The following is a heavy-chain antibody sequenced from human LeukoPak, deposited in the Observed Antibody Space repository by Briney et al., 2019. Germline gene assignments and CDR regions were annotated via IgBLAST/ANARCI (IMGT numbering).Heavy chain of an antibody. J-gene: IGHJ4*02. V-gene: IGHV3-7*01. CDR1: GFTFSHYG. CDR3: ARRKDGFDY. D-gene: IGHD2-15*01. Sequence: TGGSLRLSCAASGFTFSHYGMHWVRQAPGKGLEWVANIKQDGSEKYYVDSVRGRFTISRDNAKNSLYLQMNSLRAEDTAVYYCARRKDGFDYWGQGTLVTVSS. CDR2: IKQDGSEK.